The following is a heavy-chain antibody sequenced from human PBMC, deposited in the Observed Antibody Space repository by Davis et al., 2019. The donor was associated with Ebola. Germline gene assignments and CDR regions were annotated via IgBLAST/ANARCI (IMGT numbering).Heavy chain of an antibody. D-gene: IGHD4-17*01. V-gene: IGHV1-46*01. CDR2: INPSGGST. CDR3: ARKGAGTVLFDY. Sequence: AASVKVSCKASGYTFTSYYMHWVRQAPGQGLEWMGLINPSGGSTSYAQKFQGRVTMTRDTSTSTVYMELSSLRSEDTAVYYCARKGAGTVLFDYWGQGTLVTVSS. J-gene: IGHJ4*02. CDR1: GYTFTSYY.